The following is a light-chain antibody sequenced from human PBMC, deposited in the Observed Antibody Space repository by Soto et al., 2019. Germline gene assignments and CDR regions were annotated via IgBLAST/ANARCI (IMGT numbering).Light chain of an antibody. CDR2: GVS. CDR1: QSVSNSF. CDR3: QQYSTVPHT. J-gene: IGKJ2*01. V-gene: IGKV3-20*01. Sequence: ESVLTQSPGTLSLSPGERATLSCRASQSVSNSFFAWYQQKPGQAPRLLIYGVSSRATGIPDRFSGSGSGTDFTLTSSRLEPEDFVVYYCQQYSTVPHTFGQGTKLAVK.